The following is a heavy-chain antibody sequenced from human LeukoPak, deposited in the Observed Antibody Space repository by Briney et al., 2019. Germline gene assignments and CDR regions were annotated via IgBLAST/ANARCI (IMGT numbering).Heavy chain of an antibody. V-gene: IGHV4-59*01. CDR3: ARGDSGYVSYYYYYGMDV. Sequence: SETLFLTCTVSGGSISSYYWSWLRQPPGKGLEWIGYIYYSGSTNYNPSLKSRVTISVDTSKNQFSLKLSSVTAADTAVYYCARGDSGYVSYYYYYGMDVWGQGTTVTVSS. CDR2: IYYSGST. J-gene: IGHJ6*02. D-gene: IGHD5-12*01. CDR1: GGSISSYY.